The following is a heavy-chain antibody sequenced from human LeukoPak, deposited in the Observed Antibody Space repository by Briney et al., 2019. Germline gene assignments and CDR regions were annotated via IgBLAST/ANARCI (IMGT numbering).Heavy chain of an antibody. CDR3: ARSGIAVAGTVILFDY. V-gene: IGHV1-2*06. CDR2: IDPNSGVT. J-gene: IGHJ4*02. D-gene: IGHD6-19*01. CDR1: GYTFTGYY. Sequence: AASVKVSCKASGYTFTGYYMHWVRQAPGQGLEWMGRIDPNSGVTNYAQNFQGRVTMTRDTSITTAYMDLSGLRSDDTAVYYCARSGIAVAGTVILFDYWGQGTLVTVSS.